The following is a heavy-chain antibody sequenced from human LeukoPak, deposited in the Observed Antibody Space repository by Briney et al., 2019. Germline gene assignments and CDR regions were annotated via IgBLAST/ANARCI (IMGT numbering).Heavy chain of an antibody. CDR3: ARASSGWSPFDY. Sequence: GGSLRLSCAASGFTFSSYWVHWVCQAPGKGLVWVSRINSDGSSTSYADSVKGRFTISRDNAKNTLYLQMNSLRAEDTAVYYCARASSGWSPFDYWGQGTLVTVSS. V-gene: IGHV3-74*01. J-gene: IGHJ4*02. D-gene: IGHD6-19*01. CDR2: INSDGSST. CDR1: GFTFSSYW.